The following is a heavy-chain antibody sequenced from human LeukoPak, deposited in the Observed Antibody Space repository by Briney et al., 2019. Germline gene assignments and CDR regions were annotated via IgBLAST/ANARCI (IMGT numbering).Heavy chain of an antibody. CDR2: IYYSGST. J-gene: IGHJ5*02. CDR3: ARDQIDSSGYYYSNWFDP. Sequence: KPSETLSLTCTVSGGSISSYYWSWIRQPPGKGLEWIGYIYYSGSTNYSPSLKSRVTISVDTSKNQFSLKLSSVTAADTAVYYCARDQIDSSGYYYSNWFDPWGQGTLVTVSS. V-gene: IGHV4-59*01. CDR1: GGSISSYY. D-gene: IGHD3-22*01.